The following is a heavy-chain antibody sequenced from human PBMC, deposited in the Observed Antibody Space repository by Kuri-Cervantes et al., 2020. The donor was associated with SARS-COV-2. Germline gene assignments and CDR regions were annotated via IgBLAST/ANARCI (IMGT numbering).Heavy chain of an antibody. D-gene: IGHD6-6*01. Sequence: ASVKVSCKASGGTFTSYDINWVRQATGQGLEWMGWMNPNSGNTGYAQKFQGRVTITRNTSISTAYMELSSLRSEDTAVYYCARSSSSSVYYYYYMDVWGKGTTVTVSS. V-gene: IGHV1-8*03. CDR3: ARSSSSSVYYYYYMDV. CDR1: GGTFTSYD. CDR2: MNPNSGNT. J-gene: IGHJ6*03.